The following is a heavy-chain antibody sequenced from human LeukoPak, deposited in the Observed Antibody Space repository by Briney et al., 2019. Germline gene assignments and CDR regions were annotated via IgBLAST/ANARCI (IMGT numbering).Heavy chain of an antibody. Sequence: ASVKVSCKASVYTFTSYYMHWVRQAPGQGGEWTGIINPSGGSTSYAQKFQGRVTMTRDTSTSTVYMEVRSRRAEDTAVYDWARECSGYGSDYWGQGTLVTVSS. CDR1: VYTFTSYY. CDR2: INPSGGST. D-gene: IGHD5-12*01. J-gene: IGHJ4*02. CDR3: ARECSGYGSDY. V-gene: IGHV1-46*03.